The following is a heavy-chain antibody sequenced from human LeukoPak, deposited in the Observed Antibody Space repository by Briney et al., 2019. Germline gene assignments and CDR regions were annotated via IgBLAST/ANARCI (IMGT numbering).Heavy chain of an antibody. CDR1: GFTFSSYA. CDR3: AKGYSGYSYGYYFDY. CDR2: ISGSGGST. D-gene: IGHD5-18*01. J-gene: IGHJ4*02. Sequence: GGSLRLSCAASGFTFSSYAMSWVRQAPGKGLESVSAISGSGGSTYYADSVKGRFTISRDNSKNTPYLQMNSLRAEDTAVYYCAKGYSGYSYGYYFDYWGQGTLVTVSS. V-gene: IGHV3-23*01.